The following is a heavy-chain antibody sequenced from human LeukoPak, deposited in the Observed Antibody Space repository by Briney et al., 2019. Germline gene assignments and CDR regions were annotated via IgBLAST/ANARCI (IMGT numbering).Heavy chain of an antibody. D-gene: IGHD1-26*01. CDR1: GGSISSSSYY. CDR3: ARDERPSGSYPPYYYYGMDV. CDR2: IYYSGST. V-gene: IGHV4-39*02. J-gene: IGHJ6*02. Sequence: SETLSLTCTVSGGSISSSSYYWGWIRQPPGKGLEWIGSIYYSGSTYYNPSLKSRVTISVDTSKNQFSLKLSSVTAADTAVYYCARDERPSGSYPPYYYYGMDVWGQGTTVTVSS.